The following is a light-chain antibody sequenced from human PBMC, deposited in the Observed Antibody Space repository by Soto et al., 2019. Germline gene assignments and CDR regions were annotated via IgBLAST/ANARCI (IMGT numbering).Light chain of an antibody. Sequence: DIQMTQSPSSLSASLGDRVTITCRASQSISNFLHWYQQTPGQPPKLLIYAASNLQSGVPSRFSGGGSGTDFTLTISRLQPEDVATYYCQQGYSAPWTFGQGTKVEIK. CDR3: QQGYSAPWT. CDR1: QSISNF. J-gene: IGKJ1*01. V-gene: IGKV1-39*01. CDR2: AAS.